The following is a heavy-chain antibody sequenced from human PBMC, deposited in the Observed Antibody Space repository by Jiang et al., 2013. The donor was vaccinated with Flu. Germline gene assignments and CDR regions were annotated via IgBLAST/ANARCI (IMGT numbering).Heavy chain of an antibody. D-gene: IGHD5-24*01. V-gene: IGHV6-1*01. CDR2: TFYRSKWYN. CDR3: ASQEIVTSEDAFDM. CDR1: GDSVSSNSAA. J-gene: IGHJ3*02. Sequence: SQTLSLTCAISGDSVSSNSAAWNWIRQSPSRGLEWLGRTFYRSKWYNEYAVSVKSRISISPDTSKNQFSLQLNSVTPEDTAVYYCASQEIVTSEDAFDMWGQGTMVTVSS.